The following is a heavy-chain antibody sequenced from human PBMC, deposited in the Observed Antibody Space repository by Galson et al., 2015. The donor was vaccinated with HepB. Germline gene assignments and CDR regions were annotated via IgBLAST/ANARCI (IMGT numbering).Heavy chain of an antibody. CDR3: VRGRHKDSGSPLGFDY. CDR1: GFTFSSFD. J-gene: IGHJ4*02. V-gene: IGHV3-13*01. Sequence: SLRLSCAASGFTFSSFDMHWVRQSPGKGLEWVSVIGTAGDTYYAASVKGRFTLSRENVKKYLYLQMNSLRAGDTAVYYCVRGRHKDSGSPLGFDYWGQGTLVTVSS. D-gene: IGHD1-26*01. CDR2: IGTAGDT.